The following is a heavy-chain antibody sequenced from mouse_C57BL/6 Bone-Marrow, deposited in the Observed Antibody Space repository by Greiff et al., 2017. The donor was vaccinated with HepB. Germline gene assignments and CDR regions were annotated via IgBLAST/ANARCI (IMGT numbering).Heavy chain of an antibody. CDR2: INPNNGGT. D-gene: IGHD2-12*01. J-gene: IGHJ4*01. Sequence: DVQLQESGPELVKPGASVKIPCKASGYTFTDYNMDWVKQSHGKSLEWIGDINPNNGGTIYNQKFKGKATLTVDKSSSTAYMELRSLTSEDTAVYYCARRGDPTYSPRAMDYWGQGTSVTVSS. CDR1: GYTFTDYN. CDR3: ARRGDPTYSPRAMDY. V-gene: IGHV1-18*01.